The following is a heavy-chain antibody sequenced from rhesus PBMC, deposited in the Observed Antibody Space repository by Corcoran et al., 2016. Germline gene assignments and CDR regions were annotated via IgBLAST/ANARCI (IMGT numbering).Heavy chain of an antibody. V-gene: IGHV4-173*01. D-gene: IGHD4-23*01. CDR1: GGSIRSNY. Sequence: QVQLQESGPGLVKPSETLSLTCAVSGGSIRSNYWSWIRPTPRKGLEWIGRISVSGGSPDYNPSLKSRVTISTDTSKNQFSLKLSSVTAADTAVYYCARDFALNTALDYWGQGVLVTVSS. CDR2: ISVSGGSP. CDR3: ARDFALNTALDY. J-gene: IGHJ4*01.